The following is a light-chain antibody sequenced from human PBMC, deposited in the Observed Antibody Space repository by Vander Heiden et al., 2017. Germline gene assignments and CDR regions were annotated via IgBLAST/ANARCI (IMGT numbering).Light chain of an antibody. V-gene: IGLV2-14*03. J-gene: IGLJ2*01. CDR1: NSAVGGYNF. CDR2: DVS. Sequence: QSALTQPASVSGSPGQSPTISCPGTNSAVGGYNFVSWYQPHPGKAPKLMTYDVSNRPSGVSNRFSGSKSGNTASLTISGLQAEDEADYYCSSYTSSSTVVFGGGTKLTVL. CDR3: SSYTSSSTVV.